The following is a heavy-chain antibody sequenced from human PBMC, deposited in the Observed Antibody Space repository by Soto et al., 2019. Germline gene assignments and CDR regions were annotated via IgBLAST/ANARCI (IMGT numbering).Heavy chain of an antibody. D-gene: IGHD3-9*01. V-gene: IGHV1-69*13. CDR3: AVQTAGGVRYFDWLPKDFDY. J-gene: IGHJ4*02. CDR1: GGTFSSYA. Sequence: SVKVSCKASGGTFSSYAISWVRQAPGQGLEWMGGIIPIFGTANYAQKFQGRVTITADESTSTAYMELRSLRSDDTAVYYCAVQTAGGVRYFDWLPKDFDYWGQGTLVTVSS. CDR2: IIPIFGTA.